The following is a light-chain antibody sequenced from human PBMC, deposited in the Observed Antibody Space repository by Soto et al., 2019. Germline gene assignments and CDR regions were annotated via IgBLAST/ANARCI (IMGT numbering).Light chain of an antibody. CDR2: DVS. CDR1: SSDVGGYNY. CDR3: SSYTSSSTHDV. J-gene: IGLJ1*01. Sequence: QSALTQPASVSGSPGQSITISCTGTSSDVGGYNYVSWYQQHPGKAPKLMIYDVSNRPSGVSNRLSGSKSGNTAALTISGLQAEDEADYYCSSYTSSSTHDVFGTGAKLTVL. V-gene: IGLV2-14*01.